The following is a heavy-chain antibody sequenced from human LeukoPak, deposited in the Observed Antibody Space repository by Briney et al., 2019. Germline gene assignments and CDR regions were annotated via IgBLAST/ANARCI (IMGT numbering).Heavy chain of an antibody. Sequence: SETLSLTCTVSGGSISSYYWSWIRQPPGKGLEWIGYIYYSGSTNYNPSLKSRVTISVYTSKNQFSLKLSSVTAADTAVYYCAREAPDSSGYLVDYWGQGTLVTVSS. CDR1: GGSISSYY. V-gene: IGHV4-59*01. CDR2: IYYSGST. J-gene: IGHJ4*02. CDR3: AREAPDSSGYLVDY. D-gene: IGHD3-22*01.